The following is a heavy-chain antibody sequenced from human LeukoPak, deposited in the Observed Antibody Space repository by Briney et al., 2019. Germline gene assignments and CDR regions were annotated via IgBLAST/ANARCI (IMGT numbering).Heavy chain of an antibody. V-gene: IGHV4-59*12. CDR1: GGSISTYY. CDR2: IYYSGSS. CDR3: ARGSITVVPAFDI. J-gene: IGHJ3*02. Sequence: PSETLSLTCTLPGGSISTYYWSWIRQPPGKGLEWIGYIYYSGSSSYNPSLKSRGTISVDTSKNQFSLKLSSVTAADTAVYYCARGSITVVPAFDIWGQGTMVTVSS. D-gene: IGHD3-3*01.